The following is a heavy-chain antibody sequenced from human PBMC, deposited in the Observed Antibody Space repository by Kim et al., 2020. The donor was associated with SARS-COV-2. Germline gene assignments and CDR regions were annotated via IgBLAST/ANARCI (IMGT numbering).Heavy chain of an antibody. J-gene: IGHJ6*02. Sequence: SETLSLTCTVSGGSISSYYWSWIRQPAGKGLEWIGRIYTSGSTNYNPSLKSRVTMSVDTSKNQFSLKLSSVTAADTAVYYCARELAARTYYYYYYGMDVWGQGTTVTVSS. CDR1: GGSISSYY. D-gene: IGHD6-6*01. CDR2: IYTSGST. CDR3: ARELAARTYYYYYYGMDV. V-gene: IGHV4-4*07.